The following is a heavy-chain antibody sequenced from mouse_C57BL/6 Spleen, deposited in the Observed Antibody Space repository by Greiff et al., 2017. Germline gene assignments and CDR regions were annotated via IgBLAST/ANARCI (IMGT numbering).Heavy chain of an antibody. CDR2: IDPETGGT. Sequence: VKLQESGAELVRPGASVTLSCKASGYTFTDYEMHWVKQTPVHGLEWIGAIDPETGGTAYNQKFKGKAILTADKSSSTAYMELRSLTSEDSAVYYCTRKLGRVYYAMDYWGQGTSVTVSS. J-gene: IGHJ4*01. D-gene: IGHD4-1*01. CDR1: GYTFTDYE. CDR3: TRKLGRVYYAMDY. V-gene: IGHV1-15*01.